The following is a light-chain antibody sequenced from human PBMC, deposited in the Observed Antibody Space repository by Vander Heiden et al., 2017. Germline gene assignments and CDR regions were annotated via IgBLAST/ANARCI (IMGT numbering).Light chain of an antibody. CDR2: KDS. CDR3: QTADGSGTYV. V-gene: IGLV3-25*03. J-gene: IGLJ1*01. CDR1: VLPDKY. Sequence: SYDLPQPPSLSFSGGQTGRMTCSGNVLPDKYAYWYQQKPGQAPVLLIYKDSERPSGIPERFSASTSGTTVTLTIIGVQAEDEADYYCQTADGSGTYVFGPGTTVTV.